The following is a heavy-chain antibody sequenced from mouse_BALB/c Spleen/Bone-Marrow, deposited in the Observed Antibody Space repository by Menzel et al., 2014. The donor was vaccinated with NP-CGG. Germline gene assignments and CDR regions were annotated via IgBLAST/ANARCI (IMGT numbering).Heavy chain of an antibody. CDR2: IWRDGST. D-gene: IGHD2-10*02. V-gene: IGHV2-6-7*01. CDR3: AREKYGNYYAMDY. CDR1: GFSLTGYG. J-gene: IGHJ4*01. Sequence: VQLQQSGPGLVAPSQSLSITCTVSGFSLTGYGVNWVRQPPGKGPEWLGMIWRDGSTDYNSALKSRLSISKDNSKSQVFLKMNSLQTDDTARYYCAREKYGNYYAMDYWGQGTSVTVSS.